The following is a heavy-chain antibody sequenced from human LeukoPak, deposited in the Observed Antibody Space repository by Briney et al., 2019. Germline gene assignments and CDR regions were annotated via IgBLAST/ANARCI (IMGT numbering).Heavy chain of an antibody. J-gene: IGHJ4*02. Sequence: SETLSLTCTVSGGSISSYYWSWIRQPPGKGLEWIGSIYYSGSTYYNPSLKSRVTISVDTSKNQFSLKLSSVTAADTAVYYCATYDSSGYYLLTNWGQGTLVTVSS. CDR2: IYYSGST. CDR3: ATYDSSGYYLLTN. D-gene: IGHD3-22*01. CDR1: GGSISSYY. V-gene: IGHV4-59*05.